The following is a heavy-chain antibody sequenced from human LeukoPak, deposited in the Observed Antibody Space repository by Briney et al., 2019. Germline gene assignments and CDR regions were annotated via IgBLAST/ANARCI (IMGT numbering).Heavy chain of an antibody. CDR2: ISGSGGST. J-gene: IGHJ4*02. D-gene: IGHD1-26*01. CDR1: GFIFTNYF. CDR3: AKAGSYDRYYFDY. V-gene: IGHV3-23*01. Sequence: GGSLRLSCAASGFIFTNYFMSWVRQAPGKGLEWVSAISGSGGSTYYADSVKGRFTISRDNSKNTLYLQMNSLRAEDTAVYYCAKAGSYDRYYFDYWGQGTLVTDSS.